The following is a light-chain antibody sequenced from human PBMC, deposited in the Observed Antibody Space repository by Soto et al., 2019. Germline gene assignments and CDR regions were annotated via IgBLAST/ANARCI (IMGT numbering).Light chain of an antibody. CDR3: TTWDDSLNCPV. J-gene: IGLJ2*01. CDR1: TTNIGPNV. V-gene: IGLV1-44*01. CDR2: TDD. Sequence: QSVLTQPPSASGTPGQKVTISCSGGTTNIGPNVVDWYQQLPGAATKLLIYTDDQRPSGVPDRFSGSRSGTSASLVISGLQSEDEADYHCTTWDDSLNCPVFGGGTQLTVL.